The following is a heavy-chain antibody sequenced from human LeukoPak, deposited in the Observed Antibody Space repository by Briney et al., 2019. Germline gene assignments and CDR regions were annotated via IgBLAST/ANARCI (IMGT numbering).Heavy chain of an antibody. CDR1: GFTFSSYA. Sequence: PGRSLRLSCAASGFTFSSYAMHWVRQAPGKGLEWVAVISYDGSNKYYADSVKGRFTISRDNSKNTLYLQMNSLRAEDTAVYYCARGGYSSGVYSSIGGFFAFDIWGQGTMVTVSS. J-gene: IGHJ3*02. V-gene: IGHV3-30-3*01. CDR2: ISYDGSNK. D-gene: IGHD6-19*01. CDR3: ARGGYSSGVYSSIGGFFAFDI.